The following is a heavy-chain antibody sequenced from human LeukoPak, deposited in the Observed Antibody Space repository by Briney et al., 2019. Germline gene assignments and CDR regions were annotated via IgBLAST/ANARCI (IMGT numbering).Heavy chain of an antibody. Sequence: GGSLRLSCAASGFTFSNFVMNWVRQAPGKGLQWVSAISDSGGGTFYADSVKGRFTISRDNSKNTLYLQMNSLRAEDTAVYYCARVGVGWVAFEYWGQGTLVTVSS. D-gene: IGHD3-16*01. CDR3: ARVGVGWVAFEY. CDR2: ISDSGGGT. CDR1: GFTFSNFV. V-gene: IGHV3-23*01. J-gene: IGHJ4*02.